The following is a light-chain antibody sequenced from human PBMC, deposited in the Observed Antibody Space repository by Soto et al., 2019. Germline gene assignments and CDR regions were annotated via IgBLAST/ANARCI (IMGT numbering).Light chain of an antibody. V-gene: IGKV1-9*01. CDR2: AAS. Sequence: DSQLTLSPSFLSPSIGESVTITCRARQVISTSLAWYQVKPGKAPKLLIYAASTLESGVPSRFSATVSGTEFSLTITSLQPEDFATYYCQQLFDSPITFGQGTRLEIK. CDR3: QQLFDSPIT. CDR1: QVISTS. J-gene: IGKJ5*01.